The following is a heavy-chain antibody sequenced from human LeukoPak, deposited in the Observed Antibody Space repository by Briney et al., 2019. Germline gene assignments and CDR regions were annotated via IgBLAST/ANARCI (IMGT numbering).Heavy chain of an antibody. CDR2: IYSGGNT. Sequence: GGSLRLSRAASGFTVSDNYKSWVRQAPGKGLEWVSVIYSGGNTYYADSVKGRFTISRDNSKNMLYLQMNNLRTEDTAVYYCARGVQSEPWGQGTLVTVSS. J-gene: IGHJ5*02. CDR3: ARGVQSEP. V-gene: IGHV3-53*05. CDR1: GFTVSDNY.